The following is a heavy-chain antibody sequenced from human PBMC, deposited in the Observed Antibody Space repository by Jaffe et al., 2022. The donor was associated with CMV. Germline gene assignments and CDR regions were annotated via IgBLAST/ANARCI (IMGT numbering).Heavy chain of an antibody. V-gene: IGHV1-69*01. CDR2: IIPIFGTA. J-gene: IGHJ4*02. Sequence: QVQLVQSGAEVKKPGSSVKVSCKASGGTFSSYAISWVRQAPGQGLEWMGGIIPIFGTANYAQKFQGRVTITADESTSTAYMELSSLRSEDTAVYYCARDYYDSSGYYQGIDYWGQGTLVTVSS. CDR1: GGTFSSYA. D-gene: IGHD3-22*01. CDR3: ARDYYDSSGYYQGIDY.